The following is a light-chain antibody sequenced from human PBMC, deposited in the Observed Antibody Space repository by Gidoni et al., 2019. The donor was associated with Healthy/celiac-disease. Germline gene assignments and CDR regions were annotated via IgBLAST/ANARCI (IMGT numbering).Light chain of an antibody. V-gene: IGKV2-28*01. CDR3: MQALQTPRT. CDR1: QSLLHSNGYNY. Sequence: EMVMTQAPLSLPVTPGEPASISCRSSQSLLHSNGYNYLYWYLQKPGQSPQLLIYLGSTRASRVPDRFSGSGSGTDFTLKISRVEAEDVGVYYCMQALQTPRTFGQGTKVEIK. CDR2: LGS. J-gene: IGKJ1*01.